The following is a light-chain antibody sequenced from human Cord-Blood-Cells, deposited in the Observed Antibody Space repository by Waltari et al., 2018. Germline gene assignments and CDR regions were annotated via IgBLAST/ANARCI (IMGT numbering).Light chain of an antibody. CDR1: QSISSY. J-gene: IGKJ2*01. Sequence: DIQMTQSQSSLSASVGDRVTITCRASQSISSYLHWYQQKPWKAPKLLIYAASILQSGVPSRFSGSGSVTDFTLTISSLQPEDFATYYCQQSYSTPTFGQGTKLEIK. CDR3: QQSYSTPT. CDR2: AAS. V-gene: IGKV1-39*01.